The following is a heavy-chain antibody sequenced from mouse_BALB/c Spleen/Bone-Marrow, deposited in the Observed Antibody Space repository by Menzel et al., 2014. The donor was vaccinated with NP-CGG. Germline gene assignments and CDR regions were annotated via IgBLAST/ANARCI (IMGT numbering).Heavy chain of an antibody. Sequence: QVQLQQSGAELARPGASVKMSCRASGYTFTTYTIHWVRQRPGQGLEWIGYINPSSGYTNYNQKFKDKATLTADKSSSTAYIQLSSLTSEDSAVYYCARRDDDYVFFDYWGQGTTLTVSS. V-gene: IGHV1-4*01. D-gene: IGHD2-4*01. J-gene: IGHJ2*01. CDR1: GYTFTTYT. CDR3: ARRDDDYVFFDY. CDR2: INPSSGYT.